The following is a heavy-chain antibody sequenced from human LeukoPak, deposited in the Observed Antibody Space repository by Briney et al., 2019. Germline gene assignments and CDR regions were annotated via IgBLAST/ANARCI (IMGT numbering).Heavy chain of an antibody. CDR1: GFTFSSYA. Sequence: GGRLRLSCAASGFTFSSYAMRWVRQAPGKGLEWVSAISGSGGSTYYADSVKGRFTISRDNSKNTLYLQMNSLRAEDTAVYYCAKDSRYCSGGSGYSFRVFDIGGQGTMVTVSS. CDR2: ISGSGGST. V-gene: IGHV3-23*01. CDR3: AKDSRYCSGGSGYSFRVFDI. J-gene: IGHJ3*02. D-gene: IGHD2-15*01.